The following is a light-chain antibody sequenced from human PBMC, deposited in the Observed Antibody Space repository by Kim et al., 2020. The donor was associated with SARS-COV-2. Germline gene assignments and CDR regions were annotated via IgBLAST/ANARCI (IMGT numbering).Light chain of an antibody. CDR3: QQRSNWPYT. CDR1: QSVSTF. Sequence: SVSPGERATLSCRASQSVSTFLAWYQQKPGQAPRLLIYDASNRATGVPARFSGSGSGTDFTLTISSLDPEDFSVYYCQQRSNWPYTFGQGTKLEI. CDR2: DAS. V-gene: IGKV3-11*01. J-gene: IGKJ2*01.